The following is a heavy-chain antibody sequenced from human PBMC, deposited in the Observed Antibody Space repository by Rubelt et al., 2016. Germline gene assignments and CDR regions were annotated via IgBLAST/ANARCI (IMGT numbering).Heavy chain of an antibody. D-gene: IGHD4-17*01. J-gene: IGHJ4*02. V-gene: IGHV3-23*01. CDR1: GFTFSSYA. CDR3: AKVTGDYGYYFDY. Sequence: GGSLRLSCAASGFTFSSYAMSWVRQAPGKGLEWVSAISGSGGSTYSADSVKGRFTISRDNSKNTLYLHMNSLRAEDTAVYYCAKVTGDYGYYFDYWGQGTLVTVSS. CDR2: ISGSGGST.